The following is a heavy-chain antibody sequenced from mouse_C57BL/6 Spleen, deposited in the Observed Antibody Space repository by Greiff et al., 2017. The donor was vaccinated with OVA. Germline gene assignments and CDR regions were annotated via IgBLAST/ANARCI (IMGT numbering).Heavy chain of an antibody. D-gene: IGHD2-4*01. CDR2: IYPGSGST. Sequence: VQLQQPGAELVKPGASVKMSCKASGYTFTSYWITWVKQRPGQGLEWIGDIYPGSGSTNYNEKFKGKATLTVDTSSSTAYMQLSSLTSEDSAVYYCARWGYDYDEDWGKGTTVTVDS. CDR1: GYTFTSYW. CDR3: ARWGYDYDED. V-gene: IGHV1-55*01. J-gene: IGHJ2*01.